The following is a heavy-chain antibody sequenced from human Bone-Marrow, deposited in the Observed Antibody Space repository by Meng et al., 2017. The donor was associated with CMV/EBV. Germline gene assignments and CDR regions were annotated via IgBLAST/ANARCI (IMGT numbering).Heavy chain of an antibody. D-gene: IGHD6-13*01. CDR2: MNPNSGNT. Sequence: ASVKVSCKALGYSFTADFIFWVRQAPGQGLEWMGWMNPNSGNTGYAQKFQGRVTMTRNTSISTAYMELSSLRSEDTAVYYCAITREDSSSWLYYYYGMDVWGQGTTVTVSS. CDR1: GYSFTADF. V-gene: IGHV1-8*02. J-gene: IGHJ6*02. CDR3: AITREDSSSWLYYYYGMDV.